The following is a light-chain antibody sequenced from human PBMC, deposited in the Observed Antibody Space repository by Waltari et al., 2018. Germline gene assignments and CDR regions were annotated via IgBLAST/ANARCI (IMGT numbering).Light chain of an antibody. CDR3: QQVNSHPQT. CDR2: GTY. J-gene: IGKJ5*01. Sequence: DIQLTQSPSFLSASVGDRVTITCRASQVINTYLAWYQQKPGESPKLLIYGTYTLQSGVRSRFSGSGSGTEFTLTITGLQPEDFATYYCQQVNSHPQTFGQGTRLDIK. CDR1: QVINTY. V-gene: IGKV1-9*01.